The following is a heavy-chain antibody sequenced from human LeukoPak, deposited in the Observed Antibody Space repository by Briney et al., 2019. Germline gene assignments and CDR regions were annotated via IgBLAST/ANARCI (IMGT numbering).Heavy chain of an antibody. CDR1: GGSFSGYY. CDR2: INHSGST. D-gene: IGHD3-10*01. CDR3: ARGSMVRGVMGFDY. Sequence: SETLSLTCAVYGGSFSGYYWSWIRQPPGKGLEWIGEINHSGSTTYNPSLKSRVTISVDTSKNQFSLKLSFVTAADTAVYYCARGSMVRGVMGFDYWGQGTLVTVSS. V-gene: IGHV4-34*01. J-gene: IGHJ4*02.